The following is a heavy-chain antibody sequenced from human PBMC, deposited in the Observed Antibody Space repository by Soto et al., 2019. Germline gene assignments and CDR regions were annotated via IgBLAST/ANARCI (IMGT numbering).Heavy chain of an antibody. V-gene: IGHV5-51*01. J-gene: IGHJ5*02. Sequence: GESLKISCKGSGYSFTSYWIGWVRQMPGKGLEWMGIIYPGDSDTRYSPSFQGQVTISADKSISTAYLQWSSLKASDTAMYYCARHISEWQQLGGRFDPWGQGTMVTVSS. D-gene: IGHD6-13*01. CDR2: IYPGDSDT. CDR1: GYSFTSYW. CDR3: ARHISEWQQLGGRFDP.